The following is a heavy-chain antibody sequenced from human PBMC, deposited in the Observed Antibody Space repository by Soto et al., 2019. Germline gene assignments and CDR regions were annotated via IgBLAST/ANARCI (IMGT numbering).Heavy chain of an antibody. Sequence: GGSLRLSCAASGFTFGDYWMSWVRQPPGKGLEWVAHMKKDGSEKYYVDSVKGRFTVSRDNTKNSLYLQMNSLRAEDTAVYYCAKLGSGYYTGLYFDYWGPGTLVTVSS. CDR1: GFTFGDYW. CDR2: MKKDGSEK. J-gene: IGHJ4*02. V-gene: IGHV3-7*03. CDR3: AKLGSGYYTGLYFDY. D-gene: IGHD3-3*01.